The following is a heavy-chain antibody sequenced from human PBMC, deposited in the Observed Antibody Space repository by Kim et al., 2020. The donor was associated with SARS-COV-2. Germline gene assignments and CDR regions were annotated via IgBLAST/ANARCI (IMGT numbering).Heavy chain of an antibody. CDR2: LSYDGSKK. J-gene: IGHJ6*02. Sequence: GGSLRLSCAASGFSFSSYAIHWVRQAPGEGLEWVAVLSYDGSKKYYADSVKGRFTISRDNSKNTLYLQMNSLRAEDTAVYYCVRGMVRGVIEYGMDVWGQGTTVTVSS. CDR3: VRGMVRGVIEYGMDV. CDR1: GFSFSSYA. D-gene: IGHD3-10*01. V-gene: IGHV3-30*04.